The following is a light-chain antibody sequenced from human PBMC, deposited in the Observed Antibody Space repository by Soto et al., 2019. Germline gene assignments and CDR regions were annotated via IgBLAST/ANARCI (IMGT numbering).Light chain of an antibody. CDR2: DAS. CDR1: QSISYW. V-gene: IGKV1-5*01. CDR3: QQYNSYWT. Sequence: DIQMTQSPSTLSASVGDRVTITCRASQSISYWLAWYQQKPGRAPKLLIYDASSLETGVPSKFSGSGSRTEFTLTISSLQPDDFATYYCQQYNSYWTFGQGTKVEIK. J-gene: IGKJ1*01.